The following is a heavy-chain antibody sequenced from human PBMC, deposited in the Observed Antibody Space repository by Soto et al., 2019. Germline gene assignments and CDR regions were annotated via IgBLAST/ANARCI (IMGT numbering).Heavy chain of an antibody. CDR3: PMANSPLYTWFDP. D-gene: IGHD3-16*02. Sequence: QVQLQESGPGLVKPSETLSLTCTVSGGSINSYYWSWIRQPPGKGLEWIGQIYYTGSTNYNPSLHSRFRISVARSKNQFSLRLSSVTAADTAVYYCPMANSPLYTWFDPWGQGTLVTVSS. V-gene: IGHV4-59*08. CDR2: IYYTGST. CDR1: GGSINSYY. J-gene: IGHJ5*02.